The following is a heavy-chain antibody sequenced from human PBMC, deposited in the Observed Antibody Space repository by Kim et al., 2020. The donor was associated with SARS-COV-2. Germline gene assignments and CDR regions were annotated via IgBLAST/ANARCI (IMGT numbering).Heavy chain of an antibody. Sequence: GGSLRLSCAVSGFTFSSYWMHWVRQAPGKGLVWVSRTNSDGDSTKYADSVKGRFTISRDNAKNTLYLQMDSLRAEDTAVYYCARSSRDWFFDLWGRGTLVTVSS. CDR2: TNSDGDST. V-gene: IGHV3-74*03. CDR1: GFTFSSYW. J-gene: IGHJ2*01. CDR3: ARSSRDWFFDL. D-gene: IGHD2-2*01.